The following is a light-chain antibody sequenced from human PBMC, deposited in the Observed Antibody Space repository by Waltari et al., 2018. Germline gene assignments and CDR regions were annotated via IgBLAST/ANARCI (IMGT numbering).Light chain of an antibody. Sequence: QSALTQPASVSGSRGQSITISCTGSRSDIGSYNVVSWYQHHPGKAPKLLIYGVNNRPSGVSNRFSGAKSGNTASLTISGLQAEDEADYYCPSYAGSVVFGGGTKLTVL. CDR1: RSDIGSYNV. J-gene: IGLJ3*02. CDR3: PSYAGSVV. CDR2: GVN. V-gene: IGLV2-23*02.